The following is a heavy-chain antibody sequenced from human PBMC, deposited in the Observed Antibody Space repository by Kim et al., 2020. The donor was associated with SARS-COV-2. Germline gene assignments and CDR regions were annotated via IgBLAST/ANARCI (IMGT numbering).Heavy chain of an antibody. CDR3: ARTLTVTTSGYYYYMDV. J-gene: IGHJ6*03. V-gene: IGHV1-8*01. D-gene: IGHD4-17*01. CDR2: MNPNSGNT. CDR1: GYTFTSYD. Sequence: ASVKVSCKASGYTFTSYDINWVRQATGQGLEWMGWMNPNSGNTGYAQKFQGRVTMTRNTSISTAYMELSSLRSEDTAVYYCARTLTVTTSGYYYYMDVWGKGTTVTVSS.